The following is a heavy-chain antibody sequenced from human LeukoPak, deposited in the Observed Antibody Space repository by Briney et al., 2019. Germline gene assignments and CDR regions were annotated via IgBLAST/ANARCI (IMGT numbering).Heavy chain of an antibody. CDR1: GFTFSSYG. V-gene: IGHV3-30*18. D-gene: IGHD3-16*01. CDR2: IWYGGSNK. Sequence: PGRSLRLSCAASGFTFSSYGMHWVRQAPGKGLEWVAVIWYGGSNKYYADSVKGRFTISRDNSKNTLYLQMNSLRAEDTAVYYCAKDLRAVGGLYAFDIWGQGTMVTVSS. CDR3: AKDLRAVGGLYAFDI. J-gene: IGHJ3*02.